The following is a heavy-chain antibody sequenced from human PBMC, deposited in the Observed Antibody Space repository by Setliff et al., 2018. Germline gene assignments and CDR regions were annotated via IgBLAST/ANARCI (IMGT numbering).Heavy chain of an antibody. CDR3: ARAQVVFAISAPVWYFEV. V-gene: IGHV4-34*01. CDR2: INQSGNT. J-gene: IGHJ2*01. CDR1: GGSFSDYY. D-gene: IGHD2-21*01. Sequence: SETLSLTCTVYGGSFSDYYWGWIRQSPGKRPEWIAEINQSGNTNYNPSLKSRVSISVEKSKNQFSLKLTSVTAADTAVYYCARAQVVFAISAPVWYFEVWGRGTQVTVS.